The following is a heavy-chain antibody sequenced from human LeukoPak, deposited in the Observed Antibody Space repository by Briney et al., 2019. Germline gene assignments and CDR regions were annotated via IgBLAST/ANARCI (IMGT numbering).Heavy chain of an antibody. CDR1: GFTFSSYA. CDR2: ISGSGGST. Sequence: PGGSLRLSCAASGFTFSSYAMSWVRQAPGKGLEWVSAISGSGGSTYYADFVKGRFTISRDNSKNTLYLQMNSLRADDTAVYYCAKQDTGWDYFDYWGQGTLVTVSS. V-gene: IGHV3-23*01. CDR3: AKQDTGWDYFDY. D-gene: IGHD6-19*01. J-gene: IGHJ4*02.